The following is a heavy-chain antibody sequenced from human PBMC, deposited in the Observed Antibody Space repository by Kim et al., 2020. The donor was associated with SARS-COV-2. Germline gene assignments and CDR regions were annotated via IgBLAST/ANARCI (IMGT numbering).Heavy chain of an antibody. V-gene: IGHV3-9*01. Sequence: GGSLRLSCAASGFTFDDYAMHWVRQAPGKGLEWVSGISWNSGSIGYADSVKGRFTISRDNAKNSLYLQMNSLRAEDTALYYCAKDVGYDILTGLDAFDIWGQGTMVTVSS. CDR2: ISWNSGSI. CDR1: GFTFDDYA. J-gene: IGHJ3*02. CDR3: AKDVGYDILTGLDAFDI. D-gene: IGHD3-9*01.